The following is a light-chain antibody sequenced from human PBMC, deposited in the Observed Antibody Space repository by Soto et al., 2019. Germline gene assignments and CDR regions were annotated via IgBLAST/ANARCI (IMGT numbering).Light chain of an antibody. CDR1: SSNIGSNY. CDR3: AAWDDSLSAAV. CDR2: RNN. J-gene: IGLJ2*01. Sequence: QSVLTQPPSASGTPGQRVTIPCSGSSSNIGSNYVYWYQQVPGTAPKLLIYRNNQRPSGVPDRFSGSKSGTSASLAISGLRSEDEADYYCAAWDDSLSAAVFGGGTKLTVL. V-gene: IGLV1-47*01.